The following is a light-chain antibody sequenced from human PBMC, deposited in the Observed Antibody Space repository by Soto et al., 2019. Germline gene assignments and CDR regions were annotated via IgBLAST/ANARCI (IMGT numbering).Light chain of an antibody. CDR3: QQYNNYSPSWT. V-gene: IGKV1-5*01. CDR2: DAS. J-gene: IGKJ1*01. Sequence: DIQMTQSPSTLSASVGDRVTITCRASQSISSWLAWYQQKPGKAPKLLIYDASSLEGGVPSRFSGSGSGTEFTLTISSLQPDDFATYYCQQYNNYSPSWTFGQGTKVEIK. CDR1: QSISSW.